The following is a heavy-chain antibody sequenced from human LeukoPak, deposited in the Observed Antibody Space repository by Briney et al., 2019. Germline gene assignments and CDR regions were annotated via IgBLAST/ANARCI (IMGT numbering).Heavy chain of an antibody. CDR1: GGSISSGDYY. CDR2: IYYSGST. J-gene: IGHJ6*02. Sequence: SQTLSLTCTVSGGSISSGDYYWSWIRQPPGKGLEWIGYIYYSGSTYYNPSLKSRVTISVDTSKNQFSLKLSSVTAADTAVYYCASRDTYYYDSSPAGMDVWGQGTTVTVSS. V-gene: IGHV4-30-4*01. CDR3: ASRDTYYYDSSPAGMDV. D-gene: IGHD3-22*01.